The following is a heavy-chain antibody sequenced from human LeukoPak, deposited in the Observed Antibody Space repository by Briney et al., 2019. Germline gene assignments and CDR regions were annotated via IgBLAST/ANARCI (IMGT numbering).Heavy chain of an antibody. CDR1: GFTFSDYV. CDR3: ARGRRFSTGATRYSGMDV. CDR2: ISSSSIYT. D-gene: IGHD1-7*01. J-gene: IGHJ6*02. Sequence: PGGSLRLSCAASGFTFSDYVMSWIRQAPGKGLEWISYISSSSIYTNYADSVKGRFTISRDNAKNSLYLQMNSLRAEDTAVYYCARGRRFSTGATRYSGMDVRGQGTTVTVSS. V-gene: IGHV3-11*06.